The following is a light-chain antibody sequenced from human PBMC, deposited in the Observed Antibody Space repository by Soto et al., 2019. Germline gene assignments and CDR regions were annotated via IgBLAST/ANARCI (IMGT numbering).Light chain of an antibody. J-gene: IGLJ1*01. Sequence: SVPTQPRPVSAAPGQRVTIPCSGSNSNIGDNHVCWYQHLSGTAPTLVGYAKDRWQSDVPGRWSGFKSGRSAKLVITGVHTADEAVYYCGTWDDCVFSFVFGPGTKGTV. V-gene: IGLV1-51*01. CDR1: NSNIGDNH. CDR2: AKD. CDR3: GTWDDCVFSFV.